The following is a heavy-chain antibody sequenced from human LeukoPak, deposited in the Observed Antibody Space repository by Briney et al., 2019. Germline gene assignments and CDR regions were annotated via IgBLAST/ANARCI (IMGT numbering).Heavy chain of an antibody. J-gene: IGHJ5*02. Sequence: PSETLSLTCTVSGGSISGYYWTWIRQPPGQGLEWIAYIHSNGYTNYNPSLRSRVTISVDPSKNQVSLTVTPVTAADTAIYYCAQRQGPMSGTYDYYDPWGQGALVTVSS. CDR3: AQRQGPMSGTYDYYDP. V-gene: IGHV4-4*09. D-gene: IGHD1-26*01. CDR2: IHSNGYT. CDR1: GGSISGYY.